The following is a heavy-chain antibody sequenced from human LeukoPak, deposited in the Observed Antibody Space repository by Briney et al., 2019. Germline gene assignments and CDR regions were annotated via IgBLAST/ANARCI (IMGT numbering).Heavy chain of an antibody. J-gene: IGHJ4*02. V-gene: IGHV1-8*01. D-gene: IGHD6-13*01. Sequence: ASVKVSCKASGYTFTSSDINWVRQATGQGLEWMGWMNPNTDKTGFARNFQGRVTMTKNISISTAYMGVTSLSYEDTAIYYCARGRPGLASAGIYDFWGQGTLITVSS. CDR1: GYTFTSSD. CDR2: MNPNTDKT. CDR3: ARGRPGLASAGIYDF.